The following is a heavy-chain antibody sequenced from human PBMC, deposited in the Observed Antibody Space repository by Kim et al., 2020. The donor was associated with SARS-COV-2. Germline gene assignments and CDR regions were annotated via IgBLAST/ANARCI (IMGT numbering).Heavy chain of an antibody. CDR1: GFTFGGYE. CDR2: ITSSGTRK. D-gene: IGHD4-17*01. Sequence: GGSLRLSCATYGFTFGGYEMNWVRQAPGKGLEWVAYITSSGTRKEYADSVEGRFSIFRDNAKMSLFLQMNSLRAEDTAVYYCTRDNPTVADFDSWGQGTL. CDR3: TRDNPTVADFDS. J-gene: IGHJ4*02. V-gene: IGHV3-48*03.